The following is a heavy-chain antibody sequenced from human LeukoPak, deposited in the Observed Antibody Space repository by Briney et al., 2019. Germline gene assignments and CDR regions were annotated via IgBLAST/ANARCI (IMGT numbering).Heavy chain of an antibody. V-gene: IGHV4-31*03. D-gene: IGHD2-2*02. CDR2: IYYSGST. Sequence: ASETLSLTCTVSGGSISSGGYYWSWIRQHPGKGLEWIGYIYYSGSTYYNPSLKSRVTISVDTSKNQFSLKLSSVTAADTAVYYCARGVVVVPAAIFPPCEFDYWGQGTLVTVSS. CDR1: GGSISSGGYY. CDR3: ARGVVVVPAAIFPPCEFDY. J-gene: IGHJ4*02.